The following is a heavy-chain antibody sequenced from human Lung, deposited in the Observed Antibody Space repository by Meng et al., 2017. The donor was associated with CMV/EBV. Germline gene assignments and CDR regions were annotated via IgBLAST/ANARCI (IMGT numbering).Heavy chain of an antibody. D-gene: IGHD2-21*01. CDR2: IFRTGTT. CDR3: ARFEGPGEGVDY. J-gene: IGHJ4*02. V-gene: IGHV4-30-2*01. Sequence: SGDSFSSGDYSWGWIRQPPGKGLEWIGYIFRTGTTYYNPSLKSRVTLSVDRSNNQFYLKLTAVTAADTAIYYCARFEGPGEGVDYWGQGTLVTVSS. CDR1: GDSFSSGDYS.